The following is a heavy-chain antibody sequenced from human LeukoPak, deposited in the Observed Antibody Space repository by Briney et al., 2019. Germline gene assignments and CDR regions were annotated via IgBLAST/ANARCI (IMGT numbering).Heavy chain of an antibody. Sequence: SETLSLTCTVSGGSISSSSYYWGWIRQPPGKGLEWIGSIYYSGSTYYNPSLKSRVTISVDTSKNQFSLKLSSVTAADTAVYYCASYYGSGSRFFHYWGQGTLVTVSS. CDR2: IYYSGST. V-gene: IGHV4-39*07. CDR3: ASYYGSGSRFFHY. CDR1: GGSISSSSYY. J-gene: IGHJ4*02. D-gene: IGHD3-10*01.